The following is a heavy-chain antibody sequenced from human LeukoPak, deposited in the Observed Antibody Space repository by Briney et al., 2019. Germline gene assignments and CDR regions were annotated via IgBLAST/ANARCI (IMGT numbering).Heavy chain of an antibody. Sequence: ASVKVSCKASGYTFTGYYMHWVRQAPGQGLEWMGWINPNSGGTNYAQKFQGRVTMTEDTSTDTAYMELSSLRSEDTAVYYCATGASSLASFDPWGQGTLVTVSS. V-gene: IGHV1-2*02. D-gene: IGHD6-6*01. CDR3: ATGASSLASFDP. CDR1: GYTFTGYY. J-gene: IGHJ5*02. CDR2: INPNSGGT.